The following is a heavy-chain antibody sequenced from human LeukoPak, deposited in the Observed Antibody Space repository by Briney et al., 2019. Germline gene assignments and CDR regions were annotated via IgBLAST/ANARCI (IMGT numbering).Heavy chain of an antibody. CDR1: GFTFNNAW. CDR3: AKGRGWSGYYTLESPFDY. Sequence: GGSLRLSCEVSGFTFNNAWVSWVRQAPGKGLEWLGRINYKGNGRTVDYAAPVKGRFTISRDDSKDTLFLQMNSLRAEDTAVYYCAKGRGWSGYYTLESPFDYWGQGTLVTVSS. J-gene: IGHJ4*02. CDR2: INYKGNGRTV. D-gene: IGHD3-3*01. V-gene: IGHV3-15*01.